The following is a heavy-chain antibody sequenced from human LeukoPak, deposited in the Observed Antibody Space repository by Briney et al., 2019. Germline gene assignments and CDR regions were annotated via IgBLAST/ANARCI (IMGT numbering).Heavy chain of an antibody. CDR3: ARGPVVVVSTYTYYYGMDV. Sequence: PSETLSLTCAVYGGSFSGYYWSWIRQPPGKGLEWMGEINHSGSTNYNPSLKSLVTISVDTSKNQFSLKRSSVTAADTAVYYCARGPVVVVSTYTYYYGMDVWGQGTTVTVS. CDR2: INHSGST. CDR1: GGSFSGYY. V-gene: IGHV4-34*01. J-gene: IGHJ6*02. D-gene: IGHD2-15*01.